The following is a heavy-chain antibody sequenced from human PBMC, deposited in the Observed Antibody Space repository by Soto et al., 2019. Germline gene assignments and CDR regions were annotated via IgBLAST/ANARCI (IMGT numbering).Heavy chain of an antibody. CDR2: IMQDGSEQ. CDR3: ARYGSSRYDFDC. V-gene: IGHV3-7*05. CDR1: GFIFRSYW. D-gene: IGHD6-13*01. Sequence: EVQLVESGGGLVQPGGSLTLSCAASGFIFRSYWMSWVRQAPGKGLEWVAKIMQDGSEQYYVDSVKGRFIIYRDNAKNSLFLQMNSLTAEDTAEYYCARYGSSRYDFDCWGQGTLVTVSS. J-gene: IGHJ4*02.